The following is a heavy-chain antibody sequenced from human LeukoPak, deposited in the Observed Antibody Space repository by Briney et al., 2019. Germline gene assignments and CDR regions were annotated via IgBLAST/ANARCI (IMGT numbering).Heavy chain of an antibody. V-gene: IGHV3-30-3*01. CDR3: ATPRYKDFWSGYDLGYFDY. J-gene: IGHJ4*02. CDR1: GFPFISYA. Sequence: GALSLSCAASGFPFISYAMHWVRQAPGKGLEWVAVISYDGSNKYYADSVKGRFTISRDNSKNTLYLQMNSLRAEDTAVYYCATPRYKDFWSGYDLGYFDYWGQGTLVTVSS. CDR2: ISYDGSNK. D-gene: IGHD3-3*01.